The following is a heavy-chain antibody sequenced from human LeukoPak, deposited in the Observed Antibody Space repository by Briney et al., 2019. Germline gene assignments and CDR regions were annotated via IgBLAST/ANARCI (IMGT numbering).Heavy chain of an antibody. D-gene: IGHD3-22*01. Sequence: GGSLRLSCAASGFTFSSYAMHWVRQAPGKGLEWVAVISYDGSNKYYADSVKGRFTISRDNSKNTLYLQMNSLKTEDTAVYYCTTEISGYYDYWGQGTLVTVSS. V-gene: IGHV3-30*04. CDR3: TTEISGYYDY. J-gene: IGHJ4*02. CDR2: ISYDGSNK. CDR1: GFTFSSYA.